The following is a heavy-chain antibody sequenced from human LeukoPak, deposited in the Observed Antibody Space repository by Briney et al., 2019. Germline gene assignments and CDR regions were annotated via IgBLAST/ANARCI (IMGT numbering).Heavy chain of an antibody. D-gene: IGHD3-22*01. CDR2: ISSSSTTI. Sequence: PGGSLRLSCAASGFTFSSYSMNWVRQAPGKGLEWVSFISSSSTTIYYADSVKGRFTISRDNAKNSLYLQMNSLRAEDTAVYYCARKYYCDSSGYNYREHAFDIWGQGTMVTVSS. V-gene: IGHV3-48*01. CDR1: GFTFSSYS. CDR3: ARKYYCDSSGYNYREHAFDI. J-gene: IGHJ3*02.